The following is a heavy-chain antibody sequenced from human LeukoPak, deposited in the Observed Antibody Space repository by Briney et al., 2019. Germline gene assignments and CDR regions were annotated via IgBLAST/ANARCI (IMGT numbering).Heavy chain of an antibody. V-gene: IGHV3-30*03. CDR3: ARGRNIVATSGYFDY. CDR1: GFTFSSYS. Sequence: GGSLRLSCAASGFTFSSYSMSWVRQAPGKGLEWVATISYDGINKYYADSVKGRFTISRDNSLNTLYLQMNSLRAEDTAVYYCARGRNIVATSGYFDYWGQGTLVTVSS. D-gene: IGHD5-12*01. CDR2: ISYDGINK. J-gene: IGHJ4*02.